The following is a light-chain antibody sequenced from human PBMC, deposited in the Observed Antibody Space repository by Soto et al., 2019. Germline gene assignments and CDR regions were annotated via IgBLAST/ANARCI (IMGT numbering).Light chain of an antibody. Sequence: DIVKTQSPLFLSVTPGEPASISCKSSQSLLHRTGKTYLPWYLQRPGQSPQLLIYEVSNRCSGVPDMFGGSGSGTDFTLTISRVEAEDAGVYYCMQGGTSGQGTKLESK. CDR1: QSLLHRTGKTY. CDR2: EVS. J-gene: IGKJ2*01. V-gene: IGKV2-29*03. CDR3: MQGGT.